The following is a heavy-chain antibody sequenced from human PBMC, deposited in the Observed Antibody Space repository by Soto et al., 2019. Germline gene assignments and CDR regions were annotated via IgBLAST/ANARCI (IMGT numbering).Heavy chain of an antibody. CDR1: GFNFSDHY. D-gene: IGHD6-19*01. J-gene: IGHJ4*02. V-gene: IGHV3-11*06. Sequence: PGGSLRLSCAASGFNFSDHYMSWIRQAPGKGLEWVSYISGSSRYTNFADSVKGRFTISRDNAKNSLYLQMNSLRAEDTAVYYCARHTSGWHYYDYWGQGTPVTVSS. CDR2: ISGSSRYT. CDR3: ARHTSGWHYYDY.